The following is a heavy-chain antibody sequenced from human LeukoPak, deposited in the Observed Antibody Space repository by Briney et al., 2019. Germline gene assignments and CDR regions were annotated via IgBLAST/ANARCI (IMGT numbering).Heavy chain of an antibody. CDR1: GGSIRSGGYS. Sequence: PSETLSLTCAVSGGSIRSGGYSWSWIRQPPGKGLEWIGYIYHSGRTYYNPSLKSRVTISVDRSKNQFSLKLSSVTAADTAVYYCARVDIVATNYFDYWGQGTRVTVSS. J-gene: IGHJ4*02. CDR3: ARVDIVATNYFDY. D-gene: IGHD5-12*01. V-gene: IGHV4-30-2*01. CDR2: IYHSGRT.